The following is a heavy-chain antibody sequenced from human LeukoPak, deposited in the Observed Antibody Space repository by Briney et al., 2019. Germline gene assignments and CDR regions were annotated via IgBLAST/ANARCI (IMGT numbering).Heavy chain of an antibody. D-gene: IGHD5-18*01. V-gene: IGHV4-39*01. CDR1: GGSISSSSYY. CDR2: IYYSGST. CDR3: ARTWIQLWFVAFDI. Sequence: KPSETLSLTCTVSGGSISSSSYYWGWIRQPPGKGLEWIVSIYYSGSTYYNPSLKSRVTISVDTSKNQFSLKLSSVTAADTAVYYCARTWIQLWFVAFDIWGQGTMVTVSS. J-gene: IGHJ3*02.